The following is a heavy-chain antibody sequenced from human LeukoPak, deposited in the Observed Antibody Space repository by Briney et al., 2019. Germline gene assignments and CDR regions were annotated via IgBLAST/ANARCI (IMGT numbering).Heavy chain of an antibody. D-gene: IGHD2-15*01. CDR1: GGTFSSYA. CDR2: IIPILGIA. CDR3: ARDGWGYCSGGSCVDYYGMDV. Sequence: ASVKVSCKASGGTFSSYAISWVRQAPGQGLEWMGRIIPILGIANYAQKFQGRVTITADKSTSTAYMELSSLRSEDTAVYYCARDGWGYCSGGSCVDYYGMDVWGQGTTVTVSS. J-gene: IGHJ6*02. V-gene: IGHV1-69*04.